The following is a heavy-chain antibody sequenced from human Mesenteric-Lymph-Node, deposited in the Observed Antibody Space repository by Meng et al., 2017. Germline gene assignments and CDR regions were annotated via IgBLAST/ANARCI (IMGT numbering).Heavy chain of an antibody. V-gene: IGHV3-30*03. J-gene: IGHJ4*02. Sequence: QVQLVESGGGVVQPGRSLRLSCTASGFTFSSYGMHCVRQAPGKGLEWVAVISYAGSNKYYADSVKGRFTISKDNSKSTLYLQMNSLRTEDTAVYYCARRGDGSGYYLDSWGQGTLVTVSS. CDR1: GFTFSSYG. CDR3: ARRGDGSGYYLDS. D-gene: IGHD3-22*01. CDR2: ISYAGSNK.